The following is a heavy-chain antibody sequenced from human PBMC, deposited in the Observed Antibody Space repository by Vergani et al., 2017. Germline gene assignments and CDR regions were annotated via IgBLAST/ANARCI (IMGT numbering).Heavy chain of an antibody. CDR3: ARAEYQLPYHY. J-gene: IGHJ4*02. CDR1: GFTFGDYD. V-gene: IGHV3-20*04. Sequence: EVQLVESGGGVVRPGGSLRLSCAASGFTFGDYDMNWVRQAPGKGLEWVSRVKWNGDSSVYADSVKGRFTISRDNAKNSLYLQMTSLRAEDTALYYCARAEYQLPYHYWGQGTLVTVSS. D-gene: IGHD2-2*01. CDR2: VKWNGDSS.